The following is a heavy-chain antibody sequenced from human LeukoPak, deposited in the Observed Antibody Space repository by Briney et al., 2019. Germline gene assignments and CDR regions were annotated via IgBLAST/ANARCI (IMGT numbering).Heavy chain of an antibody. J-gene: IGHJ1*01. CDR1: GYTFTCYY. Sequence: ASVKVSCKASGYTFTCYYMHWVGQAPGQGREGMGWINPNSGGTNYAQKFQGRVTMTRDTSISTAYMELSRLRSDDTAVYYCARIPGWELPGYFQHWGQGTLVTVSS. D-gene: IGHD1-26*01. CDR3: ARIPGWELPGYFQH. CDR2: INPNSGGT. V-gene: IGHV1-2*02.